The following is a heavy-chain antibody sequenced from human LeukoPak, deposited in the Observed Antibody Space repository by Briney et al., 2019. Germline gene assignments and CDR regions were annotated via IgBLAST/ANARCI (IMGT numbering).Heavy chain of an antibody. CDR2: IWYDGSNK. D-gene: IGHD3-3*01. J-gene: IGHJ4*02. Sequence: GGSLRLSCAASGFTFSSYGMHWVRQAPGKGLEWVAVIWYDGSNKYYADSVKGRFTISRDNSKNTLYLQMNSLRAEDTAVYYCARDGEYYDFWSGYSVLYYFDYWGQGTLVTVSS. V-gene: IGHV3-33*01. CDR1: GFTFSSYG. CDR3: ARDGEYYDFWSGYSVLYYFDY.